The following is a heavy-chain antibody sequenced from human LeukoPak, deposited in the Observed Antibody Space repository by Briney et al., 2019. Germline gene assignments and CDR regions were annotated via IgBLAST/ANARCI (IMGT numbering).Heavy chain of an antibody. D-gene: IGHD2-2*02. Sequence: GGALRLSCAASGFTFDDYGMSWVRQAPGKGLEWVSGINWNGGSTGYADSVKGRFTISRDNAKNSLYLQMSSLRAEDTALYYCARVASCSSTSCYTGSFDYWGRGTLVTVSS. CDR2: INWNGGST. V-gene: IGHV3-20*04. J-gene: IGHJ4*02. CDR3: ARVASCSSTSCYTGSFDY. CDR1: GFTFDDYG.